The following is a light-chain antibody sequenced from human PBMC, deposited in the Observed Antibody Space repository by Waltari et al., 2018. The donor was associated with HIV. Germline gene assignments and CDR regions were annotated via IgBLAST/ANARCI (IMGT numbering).Light chain of an antibody. V-gene: IGKV1-5*03. CDR2: KAS. Sequence: DNQMTQSPSTLSASVGDRVTITCRASQSISSWLAWYQQKSGKAPKLLIYKASSLKSGVPSRFSGSGSGTEFTLTINSLQPDDFATYYCQQYNSYSWTFGQGTKVEIK. CDR3: QQYNSYSWT. J-gene: IGKJ1*01. CDR1: QSISSW.